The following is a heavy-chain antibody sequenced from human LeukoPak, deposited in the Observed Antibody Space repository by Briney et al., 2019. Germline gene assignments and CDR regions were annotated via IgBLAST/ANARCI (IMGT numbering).Heavy chain of an antibody. CDR2: IYSGGST. CDR1: GFTVSSNY. V-gene: IGHV3-66*01. Sequence: GSLRLSCAASGFTVSSNYMSWVRQAPGKGLEWVSVIYSGGSTYYADSVKGRFTISRDNSKNTLYLQMNSLRAEDTAVYYCAKDAIGYCSGGSCYLRRYYYYMDVWGKGTTVTISS. D-gene: IGHD2-15*01. J-gene: IGHJ6*03. CDR3: AKDAIGYCSGGSCYLRRYYYYMDV.